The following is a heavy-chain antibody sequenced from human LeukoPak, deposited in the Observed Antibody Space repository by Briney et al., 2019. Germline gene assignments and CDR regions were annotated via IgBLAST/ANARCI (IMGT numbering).Heavy chain of an antibody. CDR1: GFTFSSYA. D-gene: IGHD5-18*01. CDR2: ISGSGGST. J-gene: IGHJ4*02. V-gene: IGHV3-23*01. Sequence: GGSLRLSCAASGFTFSSYAMSWVRQAPGKGLEWVSAISGSGGSTYYADSVKGRFTISRDNAKNSLYLQMNSLRAEDTAVYYCAREQLWSYYFDYWGQGILVIVSS. CDR3: AREQLWSYYFDY.